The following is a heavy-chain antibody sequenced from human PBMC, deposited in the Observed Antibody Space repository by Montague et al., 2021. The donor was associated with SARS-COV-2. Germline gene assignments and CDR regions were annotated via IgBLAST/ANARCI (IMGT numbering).Heavy chain of an antibody. V-gene: IGHV4-38-2*02. CDR2: SYHSGTT. D-gene: IGHD3-10*01. CDR3: ARAPYYGPGKPYQFDY. CDR1: GYSINSNYY. J-gene: IGHJ4*02. Sequence: SETLSLTCTVSGYSINSNYYWGWIRQPPGRGLEWIGCSYHSGTTXYHPSLKSRVTISLDTSNNYFSLNVTSVTAADTAVYYCARAPYYGPGKPYQFDYWGRGTLVTVSS.